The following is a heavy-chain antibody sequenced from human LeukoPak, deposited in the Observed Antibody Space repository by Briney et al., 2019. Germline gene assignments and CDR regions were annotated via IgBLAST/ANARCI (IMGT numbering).Heavy chain of an antibody. V-gene: IGHV3-33*01. J-gene: IGHJ4*02. CDR3: ARDANYYFDY. Sequence: GGSLRLSCAASGFTFSIYGMHGVRQAPGKGLEWVALIWYDGTNKYYGDSVKGRFTISRDNSKNTLYLQMNSLRAEDTAVYFCARDANYYFDYWGQGSLVTVSS. D-gene: IGHD3-16*01. CDR1: GFTFSIYG. CDR2: IWYDGTNK.